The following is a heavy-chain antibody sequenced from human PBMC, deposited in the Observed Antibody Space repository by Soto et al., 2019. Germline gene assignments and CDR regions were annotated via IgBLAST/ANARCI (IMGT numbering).Heavy chain of an antibody. CDR1: GFTFSSYG. Sequence: QVQLVESGGGVVQPGRSLRLSCAASGFTFSSYGMHWVRQAPGKGLEWVTVISYDGNVAYYADSVKGRFTISRDNSKNTLYLQTTSLRTAAVAMYSCAKEGPIPNWYFDSWREGTLVTVSS. J-gene: IGHJ4*02. D-gene: IGHD1-1*01. CDR3: AKEGPIPNWYFDS. CDR2: ISYDGNVA. V-gene: IGHV3-30*18.